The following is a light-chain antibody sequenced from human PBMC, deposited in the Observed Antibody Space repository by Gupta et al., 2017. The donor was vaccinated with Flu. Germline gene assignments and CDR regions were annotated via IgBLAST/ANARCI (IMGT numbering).Light chain of an antibody. CDR1: QSIRNY. V-gene: IGKV1-39*01. J-gene: IGKJ3*01. CDR2: AAS. Sequence: SSLSASVGDRVTITCLASQSIRNYLNWYKQKPGEAPKLLVYAASSWQSGVPSRFSGSGYGTDFTLTISSRQPEDCAAYFCQQSDCTPLLTFGHGTKVDIK. CDR3: QQSDCTPLLT.